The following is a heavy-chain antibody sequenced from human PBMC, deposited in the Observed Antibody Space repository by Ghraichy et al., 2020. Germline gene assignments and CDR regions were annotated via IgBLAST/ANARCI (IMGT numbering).Heavy chain of an antibody. V-gene: IGHV3-23*01. D-gene: IGHD4-17*01. CDR1: GFTFSSYA. CDR3: AKRLNDYGDYDMYFDY. Sequence: GGSLRLSCAASGFTFSSYAMSWVRQAPGKGLEWVSAISGSGGSTYYADSVKGRFTISRDNSKNTLYLQMNSLRAEDTAVYYCAKRLNDYGDYDMYFDYWGQGTLVTVSS. CDR2: ISGSGGST. J-gene: IGHJ4*02.